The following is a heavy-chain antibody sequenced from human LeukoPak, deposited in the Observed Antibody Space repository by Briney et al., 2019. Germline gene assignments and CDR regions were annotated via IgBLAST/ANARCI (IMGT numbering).Heavy chain of an antibody. CDR3: AREPFGGPSSQSASDI. CDR1: GGSISSYY. CDR2: IYYSGST. D-gene: IGHD3-10*01. Sequence: SETLSLTCTVSGGSISSYYGSWIRQPPGKGLEWIGYIYYSGSTNYNPSLKSRVTISVDTTTNQFSLKLRSVTDADTAVYYCAREPFGGPSSQSASDIWGQGTMVTVSS. J-gene: IGHJ3*02. V-gene: IGHV4-59*01.